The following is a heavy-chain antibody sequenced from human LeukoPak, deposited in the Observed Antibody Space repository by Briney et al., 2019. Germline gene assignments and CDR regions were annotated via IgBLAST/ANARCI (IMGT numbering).Heavy chain of an antibody. CDR2: ISAYNGNT. D-gene: IGHD5-18*01. CDR3: ARAGSMVTAWGMYYFDY. CDR1: GYTFTSYG. J-gene: IGHJ4*02. V-gene: IGHV1-18*01. Sequence: GASVKVSCKASGYTFTSYGISWVRQAPGQGLEWMGWISAYNGNTNYAQKLQGRVTMTTDTSTSTAYMELRSLRSDDTAVYYCARAGSMVTAWGMYYFDYWGQGTLVTVSS.